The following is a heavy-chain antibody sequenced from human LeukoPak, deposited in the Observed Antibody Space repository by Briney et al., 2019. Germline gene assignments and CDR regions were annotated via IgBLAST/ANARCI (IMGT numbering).Heavy chain of an antibody. CDR3: VKKAVGGAKGWFDV. J-gene: IGHJ5*02. CDR2: ISSSGVST. CDR1: GFTFSSYA. V-gene: IGHV3-64D*06. D-gene: IGHD1-26*01. Sequence: GGSLTLSCSASGFTFSSYAMYWVRQAPGKGLEYVSAISSSGVSTYYPDSVKGRISISTANSQYTLYLNMTSLRDEDADVYYCVKKAVGGAKGWFDVWGQGTMVTVSS.